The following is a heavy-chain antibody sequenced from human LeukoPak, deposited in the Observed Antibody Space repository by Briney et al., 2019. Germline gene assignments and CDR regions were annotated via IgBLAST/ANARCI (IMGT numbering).Heavy chain of an antibody. Sequence: SETLSLTCAVYGGSFSGYYWSWIRQPPGKGLEWIGEINHSGSTNYNPSLKSRVTISVDTSKNQFSLKLSSVTAADTAVYYCARALPGIAAAGSMVDYWGQGTLVIVSS. CDR2: INHSGST. CDR3: ARALPGIAAAGSMVDY. J-gene: IGHJ4*02. CDR1: GGSFSGYY. V-gene: IGHV4-34*01. D-gene: IGHD6-13*01.